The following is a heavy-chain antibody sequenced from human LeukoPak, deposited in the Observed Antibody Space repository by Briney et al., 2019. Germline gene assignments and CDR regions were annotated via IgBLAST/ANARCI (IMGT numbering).Heavy chain of an antibody. CDR2: ISGSGGST. CDR3: AKGTKHYYYGMDV. J-gene: IGHJ6*02. V-gene: IGHV3-23*01. CDR1: GFTFSSYA. Sequence: PGWSLRLSCAASGFTFSSYAMSWVRQAPGKGLEWVSAISGSGGSTYYADSVKGRFTISRDNSKNTLYLQMNSLRAEDTAVYYCAKGTKHYYYGMDVWGQGTTVTVSS. D-gene: IGHD3-3*01.